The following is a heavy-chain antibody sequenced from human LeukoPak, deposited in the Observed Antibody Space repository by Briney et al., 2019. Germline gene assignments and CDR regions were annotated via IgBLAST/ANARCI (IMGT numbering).Heavy chain of an antibody. D-gene: IGHD2-2*01. V-gene: IGHV4-30-4*08. CDR1: GGSISSGDYY. J-gene: IGHJ3*02. CDR3: ARERRIYCSSTSCYYDAFDI. Sequence: KSSETLSLTCTVSGGSISSGDYYWSWIRQPPGKGLEWIGYIYYSGSTYYNPSLKSRVTISVDTSKDQFSLKLSSVTAADTAVYYCARERRIYCSSTSCYYDAFDIWGQGTMVTVSS. CDR2: IYYSGST.